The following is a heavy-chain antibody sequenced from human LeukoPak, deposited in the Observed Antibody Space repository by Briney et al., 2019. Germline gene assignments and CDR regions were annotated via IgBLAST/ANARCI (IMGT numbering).Heavy chain of an antibody. CDR3: AKARGFIAVADGFDS. Sequence: PGGSLRLSCAVSGFTFADYAMHWVRQAPGKGLEWVSGISRYSGNIVYADSVKGRFTVSRDHANNILYLQMNSLKTEDMALYYCAKARGFIAVADGFDSWGQGTLVTVSS. V-gene: IGHV3-9*03. CDR2: ISRYSGNI. J-gene: IGHJ4*02. D-gene: IGHD6-13*01. CDR1: GFTFADYA.